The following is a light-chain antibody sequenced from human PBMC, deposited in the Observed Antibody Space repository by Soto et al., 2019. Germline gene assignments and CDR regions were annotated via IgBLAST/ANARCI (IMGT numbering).Light chain of an antibody. CDR1: SSDVGGYNY. V-gene: IGLV2-14*01. CDR2: DVS. Sequence: QSVLTQPASVSRSPGQSITISCTGTSSDVGGYNYVSWYQQHPGKAPKLMIYDVSNRPSGVSNRFSGSKSGNTASLTISGLQAEDEADYYCSSYTSSSVVFGGGTKLTV. J-gene: IGLJ2*01. CDR3: SSYTSSSVV.